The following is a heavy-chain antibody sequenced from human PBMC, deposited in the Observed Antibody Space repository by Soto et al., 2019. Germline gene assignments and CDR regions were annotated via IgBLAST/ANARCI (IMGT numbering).Heavy chain of an antibody. CDR3: AKDHSDGSTQGH. CDR1: GFTFRSYW. Sequence: GGSLRPSCAASGFTFRSYWMHRVRPAPGKGLEWVAVISYDGSNKYYADSVKGRFTISRDNSKNTLYLQMNSLRAEDTAVYYCAKDHSDGSTQGHWGQGTLVTVSS. V-gene: IGHV3-30*18. CDR2: ISYDGSNK. D-gene: IGHD5-18*01. J-gene: IGHJ4*02.